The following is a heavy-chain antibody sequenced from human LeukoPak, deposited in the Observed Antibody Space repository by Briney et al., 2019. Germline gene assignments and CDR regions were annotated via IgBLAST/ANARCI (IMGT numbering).Heavy chain of an antibody. CDR2: IYYSGST. CDR3: ARGTISRYSYGSLGY. D-gene: IGHD5-18*01. CDR1: DGSISSSSYY. V-gene: IGHV4-39*07. J-gene: IGHJ4*02. Sequence: SETLSLTCTVSDGSISSSSYYWGWIRQPPGKGLEWIGSIYYSGSTYYNPSLKSRVTISVDTSKNQFSLKLSSVTAADTAVYYCARGTISRYSYGSLGYWGQGTLVTVSS.